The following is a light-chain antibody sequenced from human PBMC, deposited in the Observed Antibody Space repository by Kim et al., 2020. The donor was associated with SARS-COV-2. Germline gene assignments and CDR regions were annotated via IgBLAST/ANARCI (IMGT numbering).Light chain of an antibody. Sequence: PSTLSASVGDRVTITCRASQSIGSWLAWYQQKPGRAPKLLIFKSSNLESGVPSRFSGSGSGTEFTLTISSLQPDDFATYYCQQYNSFHYTFGQGTKVDIK. J-gene: IGKJ2*01. CDR1: QSIGSW. CDR2: KSS. CDR3: QQYNSFHYT. V-gene: IGKV1-5*03.